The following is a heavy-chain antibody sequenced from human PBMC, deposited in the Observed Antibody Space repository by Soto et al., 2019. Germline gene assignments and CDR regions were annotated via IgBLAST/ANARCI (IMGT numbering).Heavy chain of an antibody. CDR3: AKDRPRLTQNFVDVY. J-gene: IGHJ4*02. CDR1: GYTFTDHG. D-gene: IGHD3-16*01. Sequence: QIQLVQSGAEVKKPGASVKVSCKASGYTFTDHGISWVRQAPGQGLEWMGWISAYSDYTAYAQKFHGRVTMTTDKYTNTAYMELRSLPSDDKAVYYCAKDRPRLTQNFVDVYWGQGTLVTVSS. V-gene: IGHV1-18*01. CDR2: ISAYSDYT.